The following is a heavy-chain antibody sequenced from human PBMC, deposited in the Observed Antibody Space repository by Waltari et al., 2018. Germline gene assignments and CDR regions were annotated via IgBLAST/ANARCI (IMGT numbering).Heavy chain of an antibody. J-gene: IGHJ4*02. CDR2: IYYSGST. CDR3: ARLDFWSGYYDY. D-gene: IGHD3-3*01. V-gene: IGHV4-39*01. CDR1: GGSISSSSYY. Sequence: QLQLQESGPGLVKPSETLSLTCTVSGGSISSSSYYWGWICQPPGKGLEWIGSIYYSGSTYYNPSLKSRVTISVDTSKNQFSLKLSSVTAADTAVYYCARLDFWSGYYDYWGQGTLVTVSS.